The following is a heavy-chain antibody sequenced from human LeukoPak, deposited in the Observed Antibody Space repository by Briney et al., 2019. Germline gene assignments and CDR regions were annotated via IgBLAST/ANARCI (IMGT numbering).Heavy chain of an antibody. V-gene: IGHV3-23*01. CDR2: ISGSGGST. CDR1: GFTFSNYA. J-gene: IGHJ4*02. Sequence: AGGSLRLSCAASGFTFSNYAMSWARQAPGKGLEWASAISGSGGSTYYADSVKGRFTISRDNSKNTLYLQMNSLRAEDTAVYYCTKGTIWLPFDYWGQGTLVTVSS. D-gene: IGHD5-18*01. CDR3: TKGTIWLPFDY.